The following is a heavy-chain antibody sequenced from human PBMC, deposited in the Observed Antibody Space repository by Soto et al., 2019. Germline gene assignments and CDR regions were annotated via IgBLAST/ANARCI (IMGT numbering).Heavy chain of an antibody. CDR2: ISYDRSNK. Sequence: GGSLILSCAASGFTFISYAMHWVRQAPGKGLEWVAVISYDRSNKYYADSVKGRFTISRDNSKNTLYLQMNSLRAEDTAVYYCARGLSRSYYYGMDVWGQGTTVTVSS. V-gene: IGHV3-30-3*01. J-gene: IGHJ6*02. CDR3: ARGLSRSYYYGMDV. D-gene: IGHD3-10*01. CDR1: GFTFISYA.